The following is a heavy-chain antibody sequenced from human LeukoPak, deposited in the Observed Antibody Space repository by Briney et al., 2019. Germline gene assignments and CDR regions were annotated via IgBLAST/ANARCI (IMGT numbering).Heavy chain of an antibody. CDR2: IYYSGST. V-gene: IGHV4-59*01. Sequence: SETLSLTCTVSGGSFSSYYWSWIRQPPGKGLEWIGYIYYSGSTNYNPSLKSRVTISVATSKNQFSLKLSSVTAADTAVYYCARRYCSGGSCSFDPWGQGTLVTVSS. D-gene: IGHD2-15*01. CDR1: GGSFSSYY. CDR3: ARRYCSGGSCSFDP. J-gene: IGHJ5*02.